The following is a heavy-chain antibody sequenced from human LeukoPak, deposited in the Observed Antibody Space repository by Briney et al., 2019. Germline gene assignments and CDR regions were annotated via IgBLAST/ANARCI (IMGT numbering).Heavy chain of an antibody. Sequence: PGGSLRLSCAASGFTLSSYAMSWVRQAPGKGLEWVSAISGSGGSTYYADSVKGRFTISRDNSKNTLYLQMNSLRAEDTAVYYCAKDYKYSSSGTPNLDYWGQGTLVTVSS. D-gene: IGHD6-6*01. J-gene: IGHJ4*02. CDR3: AKDYKYSSSGTPNLDY. CDR2: ISGSGGST. CDR1: GFTLSSYA. V-gene: IGHV3-23*01.